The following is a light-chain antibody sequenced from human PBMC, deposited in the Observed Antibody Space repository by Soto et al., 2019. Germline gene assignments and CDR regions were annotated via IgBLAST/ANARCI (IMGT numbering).Light chain of an antibody. Sequence: NFMLTQPHSVSESPGKTVTISCTGSSGSIASNYVQWYQQRPGSAPTTAIYEDNQRPSGVPDRFSGSIDSSSNSASLTISGLKTEDEADYYCQSYDSSNVVFGGGTKVTVL. CDR2: EDN. CDR3: QSYDSSNVV. V-gene: IGLV6-57*02. CDR1: SGSIASNY. J-gene: IGLJ2*01.